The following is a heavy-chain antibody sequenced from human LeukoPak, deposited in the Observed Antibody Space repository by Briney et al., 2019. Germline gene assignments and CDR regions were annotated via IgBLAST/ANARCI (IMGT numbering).Heavy chain of an antibody. J-gene: IGHJ2*01. CDR1: GGSISSYY. D-gene: IGHD5-18*01. V-gene: IGHV4-59*13. CDR3: ASCVDTAMVHSYFDL. CDR2: IYYSGST. Sequence: PSETLTLTCTVSGGSISSYYWSWIRQPPGKGLEWIGYIYYSGSTNYNPSLKSRVTISVDTSKNQFSLKLSSVTAADTAVYYCASCVDTAMVHSYFDLWGRGTLVTVSS.